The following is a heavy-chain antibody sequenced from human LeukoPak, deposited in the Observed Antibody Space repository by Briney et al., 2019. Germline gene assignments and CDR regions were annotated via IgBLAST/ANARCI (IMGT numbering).Heavy chain of an antibody. J-gene: IGHJ6*03. CDR2: IIPIFGTA. Sequence: SVKVSCKASGGAFSSYAISWVRQAPGQGLEWMGGIIPIFGTANYAQKFQGRVTITTDESTSTAYMELSSLRSEDTAVYYCARNRRDGYFAGYYYMDVWGKGTTVTVSS. CDR1: GGAFSSYA. D-gene: IGHD5-24*01. V-gene: IGHV1-69*05. CDR3: ARNRRDGYFAGYYYMDV.